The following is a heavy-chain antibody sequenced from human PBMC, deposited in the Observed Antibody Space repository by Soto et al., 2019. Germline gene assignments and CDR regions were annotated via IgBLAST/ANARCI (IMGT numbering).Heavy chain of an antibody. CDR1: RVAIGSYA. Sequence: VKASCEACRVAIGSYASRSVYHSTEQGLEGMGGIIPIFGTANYAQKFQGRVTITADESTSTAYMELSSLRSEDTAVYYCARARMVVGATNDAFDIWGQGTMLTVPS. D-gene: IGHD1-26*01. J-gene: IGHJ3*02. V-gene: IGHV1-69*13. CDR3: ARARMVVGATNDAFDI. CDR2: IIPIFGTA.